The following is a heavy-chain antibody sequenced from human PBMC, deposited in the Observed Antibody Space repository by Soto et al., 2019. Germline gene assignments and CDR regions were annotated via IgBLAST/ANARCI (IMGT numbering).Heavy chain of an antibody. J-gene: IGHJ4*02. D-gene: IGHD6-25*01. CDR2: ISNDERNIRT. CDR3: ASLSAPDDF. Sequence: EVLLVESGGGLVQPGGSMRLACAPSGLTLSHYWMHWVRQVPGKGLVWVAEISNDERNIRTSYPDSVKGRFTVSRDHAKNTLYLLMKSLRGDDTAVYYCASLSAPDDFWGQGAQVTVSS. CDR1: GLTLSHYW. V-gene: IGHV3-74*03.